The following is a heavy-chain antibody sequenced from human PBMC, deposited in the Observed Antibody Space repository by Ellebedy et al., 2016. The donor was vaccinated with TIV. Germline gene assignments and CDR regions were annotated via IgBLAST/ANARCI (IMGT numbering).Heavy chain of an antibody. J-gene: IGHJ3*02. D-gene: IGHD4-17*01. CDR2: IFNSGTS. V-gene: IGHV4-4*02. CDR1: GGAISGVNG. CDR3: ARLGPGSTTMTTGAAFDI. Sequence: MPSETLSLTCAVSGGAISGVNGWTWVRQPPGKGLEWSGEIFNSGTSNYHTTLKGPVTISVDKSKNQFSLNLSSVTAADTAVYYWARLGPGSTTMTTGAAFDIWGQGTMVTVSS.